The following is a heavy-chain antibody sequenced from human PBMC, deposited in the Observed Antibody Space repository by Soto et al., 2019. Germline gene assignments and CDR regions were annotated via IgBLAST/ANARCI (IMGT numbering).Heavy chain of an antibody. Sequence: QVQLVQSGAEVKKPGSSVKVSCKASGGTFSSYIIGWVRQAPGQGLEWMGRIIPILGIANYAQKFQGRVTITADKSTSTAYMELSSLRSEDTAVYYCATPFGSSGNWGQGTLVTVSS. CDR1: GGTFSSYI. J-gene: IGHJ4*02. V-gene: IGHV1-69*02. CDR3: ATPFGSSGN. D-gene: IGHD3-10*01. CDR2: IIPILGIA.